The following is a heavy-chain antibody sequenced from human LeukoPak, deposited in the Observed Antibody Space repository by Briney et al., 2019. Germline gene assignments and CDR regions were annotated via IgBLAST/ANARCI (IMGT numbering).Heavy chain of an antibody. D-gene: IGHD2-15*01. CDR3: ARSSALDY. Sequence: SQTLSLTCATSGDSVSSNSAAWNWIRQSPSRGLEWLGRTYYRSKRNYDYAESVKSRITINADTSKNQFSLQLNSVTPEDTGVYYCARSSALDYWGQGTLVTVSS. J-gene: IGHJ4*02. CDR2: TYYRSKRNY. CDR1: GDSVSSNSAA. V-gene: IGHV6-1*01.